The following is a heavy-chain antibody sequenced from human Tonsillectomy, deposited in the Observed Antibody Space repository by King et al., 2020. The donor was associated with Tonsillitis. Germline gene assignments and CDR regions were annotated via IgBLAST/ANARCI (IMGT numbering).Heavy chain of an antibody. J-gene: IGHJ4*02. CDR1: GGSISSSSYY. V-gene: IGHV4-39*01. CDR2: IYYSGST. CDR3: AARLGPSHNY. Sequence: QLQESGPGLVKPSEPLSLTCTVSGGSISSSSYYWGWIRQPPGKGLEWIGSIYYSGSTYYNPSLKSRVTISVDTSKNQFSLKLSSVTAADPAVYYCAARLGPSHNYWGQGTLVTVSS. D-gene: IGHD3-16*01.